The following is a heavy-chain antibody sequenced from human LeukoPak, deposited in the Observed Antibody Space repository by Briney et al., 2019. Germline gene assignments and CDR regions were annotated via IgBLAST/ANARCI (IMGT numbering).Heavy chain of an antibody. Sequence: GGSLRLSCEASGFTFSNYWMSWVRQTPGKGLEWVANIKEDGSEKNYVDSVKGRFTLSRDNAKNSLYLQMNSLRAEDTAVYYCARRGSDLDYWGQGTLVSVSS. J-gene: IGHJ4*02. V-gene: IGHV3-7*01. D-gene: IGHD3-10*01. CDR1: GFTFSNYW. CDR2: IKEDGSEK. CDR3: ARRGSDLDY.